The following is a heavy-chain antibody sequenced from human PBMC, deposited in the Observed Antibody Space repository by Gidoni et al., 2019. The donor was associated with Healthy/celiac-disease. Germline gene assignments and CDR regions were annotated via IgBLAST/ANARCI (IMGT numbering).Heavy chain of an antibody. Sequence: QVQLQQWGAGLLKPSEPLSLTCAVYGGSFSGYYWSWIRQPPGKGLEWIGEINHSGSTNYNPSLKSRVTISVDTSKNQFSLKLSSVTAADTAVYYCARLRGKIVGATTVDYWGQGTLVTVSS. D-gene: IGHD1-26*01. J-gene: IGHJ4*02. V-gene: IGHV4-34*01. CDR1: GGSFSGYY. CDR3: ARLRGKIVGATTVDY. CDR2: INHSGST.